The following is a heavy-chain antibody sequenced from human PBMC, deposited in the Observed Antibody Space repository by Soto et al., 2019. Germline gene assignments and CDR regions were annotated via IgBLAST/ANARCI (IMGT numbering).Heavy chain of an antibody. D-gene: IGHD3-3*01. CDR3: ARGQEIFGAFDI. V-gene: IGHV1-18*01. J-gene: IGHJ3*02. CDR1: GYTFTSYG. CDR2: ISAYNGNT. Sequence: XSVKVSYKASGYTFTSYGISLVRHAPGQGLEWMGWISAYNGNTNYAQKLQGRVTMTTDTSTSTAYMELRSTRSDDTAVYYCARGQEIFGAFDIWGQGTMVTVSS.